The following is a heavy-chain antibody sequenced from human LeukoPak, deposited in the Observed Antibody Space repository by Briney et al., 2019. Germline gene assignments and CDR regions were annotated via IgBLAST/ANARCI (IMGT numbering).Heavy chain of an antibody. Sequence: ASVKVSCKASGYTFTSYDMHWVRQAPGQGLEWMGIINPSGDSTSYAQKFQGRVTMTRDTSTSTVYMELSSLRSEDSAVYYCASVLYCGADCYSGRYFFDYWGQGTLVTVSS. CDR1: GYTFTSYD. CDR2: INPSGDST. CDR3: ASVLYCGADCYSGRYFFDY. D-gene: IGHD2-21*02. V-gene: IGHV1-46*01. J-gene: IGHJ4*02.